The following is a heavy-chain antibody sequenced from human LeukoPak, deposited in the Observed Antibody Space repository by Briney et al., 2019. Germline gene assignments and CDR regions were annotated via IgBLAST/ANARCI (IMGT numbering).Heavy chain of an antibody. D-gene: IGHD2-15*01. CDR3: AKDLSWWAAADY. Sequence: GGSLRLSCAASGFTLSRNAMSWVRQAPGRGLGWVSGVGSDEKTHYTDSVRGRFTIFRDNSKNTLYLQLNSPRVEDTAIYYCAKDLSWWAAADYWGQGALVTVAS. CDR1: GFTLSRNA. J-gene: IGHJ4*02. V-gene: IGHV3-23*01. CDR2: VGSDEKT.